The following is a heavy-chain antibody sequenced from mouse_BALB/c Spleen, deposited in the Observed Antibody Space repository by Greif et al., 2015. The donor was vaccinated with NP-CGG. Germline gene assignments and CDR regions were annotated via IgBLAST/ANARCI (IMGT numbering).Heavy chain of an antibody. CDR1: GFTFSSYG. CDR2: ISSGGSYT. J-gene: IGHJ4*01. V-gene: IGHV5-6*01. CDR3: ARHGDYYGHAMDY. Sequence: EVKLVESGGDLVKPGGSLKLSCAASGFTFSSYGMSWVRQTPDKRLEWVATISSGGSYTYYPDRVKGRFTISRDNAKNTLYLQMSSLKSEDTAMYYCARHGDYYGHAMDYWGQGTSVTVSS. D-gene: IGHD1-2*01.